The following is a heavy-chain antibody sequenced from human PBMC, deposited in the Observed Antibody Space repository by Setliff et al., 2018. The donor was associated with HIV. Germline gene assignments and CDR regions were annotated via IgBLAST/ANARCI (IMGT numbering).Heavy chain of an antibody. D-gene: IGHD5-12*01. Sequence: GSLRLFCAASGFTVSTNYMSWVRQAPGKGLEWVSVIYSGGSTYYADSVKGRFTISRDNSKNTLYLQMNSLRAEDTAVYYCARGGMATRHYYYYYMDVWGKGTTVTVSS. CDR2: IYSGGST. CDR3: ARGGMATRHYYYYYMDV. CDR1: GFTVSTNY. J-gene: IGHJ6*03. V-gene: IGHV3-66*02.